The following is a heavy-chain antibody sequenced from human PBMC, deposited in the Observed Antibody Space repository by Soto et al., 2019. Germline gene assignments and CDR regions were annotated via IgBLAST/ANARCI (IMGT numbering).Heavy chain of an antibody. D-gene: IGHD4-4*01. CDR1: GFTVSSNY. Sequence: GGSLRLSCAASGFTVSSNYMSWVRQAPGKGLEWVSVIYSGGSTYYADSVKGRFTISRHNSKNTLYLQMNSLRAEDTAVYYCASRSGGSYSNYVPYYYYYMDVWGKGTTVTVSS. J-gene: IGHJ6*03. CDR2: IYSGGST. CDR3: ASRSGGSYSNYVPYYYYYMDV. V-gene: IGHV3-53*04.